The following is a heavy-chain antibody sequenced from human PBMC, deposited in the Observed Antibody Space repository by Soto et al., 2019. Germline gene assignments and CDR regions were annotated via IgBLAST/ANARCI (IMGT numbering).Heavy chain of an antibody. Sequence: SETLSLTCAVSGYSISSGYYWAWIRQPPGKGLEWIGSIYHTGSTYYNPSLKSRVTMSVDTSKNRFSLKLSSVTAADTAMYYCASCSGSYYDFEYWGQGTLVTVSS. CDR1: GYSISSGYY. V-gene: IGHV4-38-2*01. D-gene: IGHD1-26*01. CDR3: ASCSGSYYDFEY. J-gene: IGHJ4*02. CDR2: IYHTGST.